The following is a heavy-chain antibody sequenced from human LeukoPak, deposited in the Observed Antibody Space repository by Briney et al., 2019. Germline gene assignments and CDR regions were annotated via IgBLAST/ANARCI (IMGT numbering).Heavy chain of an antibody. J-gene: IGHJ4*02. CDR2: INHSGST. D-gene: IGHD6-19*01. CDR1: GGSISSYY. CDR3: ATKLSSGWYYFDY. Sequence: PSETLSLTCTVSGGSISSYYWSWIRQPPGKGLEWIGEINHSGSTNYNPSLKSRVTISVDTSKNQFSLKLSSVTAADTAVYYCATKLSSGWYYFDYWGQGTLVTVSS. V-gene: IGHV4-34*01.